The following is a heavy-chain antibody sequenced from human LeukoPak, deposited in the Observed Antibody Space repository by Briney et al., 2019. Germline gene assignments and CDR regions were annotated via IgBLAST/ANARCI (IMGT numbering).Heavy chain of an antibody. D-gene: IGHD6-13*01. CDR3: ARVRKGSSWYGHNWFDP. V-gene: IGHV1-8*01. CDR2: MNSNSGNT. CDR1: GYTFTSYD. Sequence: ASVKVSCKASGYTFTSYDINWVRQATGQGLEWMGWMNSNSGNTGYAQKFQGRVAMTRNTSISTAYMELSSLRSEDTAVYYCARVRKGSSWYGHNWFDPWGQGTLVTVSS. J-gene: IGHJ5*02.